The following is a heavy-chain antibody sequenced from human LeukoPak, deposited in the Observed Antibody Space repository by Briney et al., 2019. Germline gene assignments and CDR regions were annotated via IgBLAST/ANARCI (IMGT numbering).Heavy chain of an antibody. V-gene: IGHV4-39*02. D-gene: IGHD3-10*01. CDR1: GGSISSSGYY. J-gene: IGHJ4*02. Sequence: SETLSLTCTVSGGSISSSGYYWAWIRQPPGKGLEWIGSIYESGSTYYNASLKSRVTISVDTSKDHFSLKVTSVTSADTAVYYCARRTSGGGLFDHWGQGTLVTVSS. CDR2: IYESGST. CDR3: ARRTSGGGLFDH.